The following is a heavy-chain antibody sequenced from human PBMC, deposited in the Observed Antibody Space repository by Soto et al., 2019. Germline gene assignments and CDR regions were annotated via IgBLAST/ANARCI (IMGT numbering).Heavy chain of an antibody. D-gene: IGHD3-22*01. CDR1: GGTFSSYA. Sequence: ASVKVSCKASGGTFSSYAISWVRQAPGQGLEWMGGIIPIFGTANYAQKFQGRVTITADESTSTAYMELSSLRSEDTAVYYCASMLSYYDSSGPPGVYYFDYWGQGTLVTVSS. V-gene: IGHV1-69*13. CDR2: IIPIFGTA. CDR3: ASMLSYYDSSGPPGVYYFDY. J-gene: IGHJ4*02.